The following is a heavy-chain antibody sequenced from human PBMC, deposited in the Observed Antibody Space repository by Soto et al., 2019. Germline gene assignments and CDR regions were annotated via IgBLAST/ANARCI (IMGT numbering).Heavy chain of an antibody. Sequence: QVQLVQSGAEVKKPGSSVKVSCKASGGTFSSYAISWVRQAPGQGLEWMGGIIPIFGTANYAQKFQGRVTITADESTSAAYMELSSLRSEDTAVYYCARDHRTWNDGYYDGMDVWGQGTTVTVSS. J-gene: IGHJ6*02. CDR2: IIPIFGTA. D-gene: IGHD1-1*01. CDR1: GGTFSSYA. V-gene: IGHV1-69*12. CDR3: ARDHRTWNDGYYDGMDV.